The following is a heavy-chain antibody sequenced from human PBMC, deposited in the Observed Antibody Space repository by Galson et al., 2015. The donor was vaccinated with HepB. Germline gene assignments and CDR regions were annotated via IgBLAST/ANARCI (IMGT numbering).Heavy chain of an antibody. CDR3: ARRAYVSGSHTTVDY. CDR2: ISSSSSYT. V-gene: IGHV3-11*03. D-gene: IGHD3-10*01. Sequence: SLRLSCAASGFTFSDYYMSWFRQAPGKGLEWVSYISSSSSYTNYADSVRGRFTISRDNAKNSLYLQMNSLRAEDTAFYYCARRAYVSGSHTTVDYWGQGTLVTVSS. J-gene: IGHJ4*02. CDR1: GFTFSDYY.